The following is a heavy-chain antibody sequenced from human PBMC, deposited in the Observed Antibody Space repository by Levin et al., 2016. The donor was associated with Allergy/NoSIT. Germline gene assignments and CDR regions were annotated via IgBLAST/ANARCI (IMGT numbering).Heavy chain of an antibody. CDR2: INPSGGST. V-gene: IGHV1-46*01. D-gene: IGHD3-10*01. CDR3: ARGGEVPDAFDI. Sequence: WVRQAPGQGLEWMGIINPSGGSTSYAQKFQGRVTMTRDTSTSTAYMELRSLRSDDTAVYYCARGGEVPDAFDIWGQGTMVTVSS. J-gene: IGHJ3*02.